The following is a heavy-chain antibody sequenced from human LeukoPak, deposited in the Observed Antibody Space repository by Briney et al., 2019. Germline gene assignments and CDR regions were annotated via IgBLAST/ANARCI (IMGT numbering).Heavy chain of an antibody. D-gene: IGHD5-18*01. CDR2: IYYSGST. J-gene: IGHJ4*02. CDR1: GDSISLYY. Sequence: SGTLSLTCTVSGDSISLYYWSWIRQPPGKGLEWIGFIYYSGSTYYNPSLKSRVTISVDTSKNQFSLRLSSVTATDTAEYFCARHQMRYSYGTLFDYWGQGTLVTVSS. CDR3: ARHQMRYSYGTLFDY. V-gene: IGHV4-59*08.